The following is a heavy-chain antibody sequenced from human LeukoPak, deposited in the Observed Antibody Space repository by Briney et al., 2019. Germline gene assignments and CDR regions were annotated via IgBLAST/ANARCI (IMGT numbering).Heavy chain of an antibody. V-gene: IGHV1-18*01. CDR2: ISAYNGNT. CDR1: GYTFTSYG. CDR3: ARDCSSTSCYYYYGMDV. Sequence: GASVKVSCKASGYTFTSYGISWVRQAPGQGLEWMGWISAYNGNTNYAQKLQGRVTMTTDTSTSTAYMELRSLRSDDTAVYCCARDCSSTSCYYYYGMDVWGQGTTVTVSS. J-gene: IGHJ6*02. D-gene: IGHD2-2*01.